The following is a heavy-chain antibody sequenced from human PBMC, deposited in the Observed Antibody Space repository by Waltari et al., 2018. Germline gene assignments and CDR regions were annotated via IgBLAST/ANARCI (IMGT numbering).Heavy chain of an antibody. V-gene: IGHV3-30*18. CDR2: IWYDGSNK. D-gene: IGHD6-13*01. J-gene: IGHJ3*02. CDR3: AKDGYSSSWPDAFDI. CDR1: GFPFSSYG. Sequence: QVQLVESGGGVVQPGRSLRLSCAASGFPFSSYGMHWVRQAPGKGLGWVAVIWYDGSNKYYADSVKGRFTISRDNSKNTLYLQMNSLRAEDTAMYYCAKDGYSSSWPDAFDIWGQGTMVTVSS.